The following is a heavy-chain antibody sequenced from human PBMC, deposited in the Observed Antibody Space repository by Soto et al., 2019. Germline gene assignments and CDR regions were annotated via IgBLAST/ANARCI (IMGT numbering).Heavy chain of an antibody. Sequence: QVQLVQSGAEVKKPGSSVKVSCKASGGTFSSYAISWVRQAPGQGLEWMGGIIPIFGTANYAQNFQGRVTITADDSTSTAYMELSSLRSEDTAVYYCARDAVPGYGDYHLDYWGQGTLVTVSS. CDR3: ARDAVPGYGDYHLDY. V-gene: IGHV1-69*12. J-gene: IGHJ4*02. D-gene: IGHD4-17*01. CDR1: GGTFSSYA. CDR2: IIPIFGTA.